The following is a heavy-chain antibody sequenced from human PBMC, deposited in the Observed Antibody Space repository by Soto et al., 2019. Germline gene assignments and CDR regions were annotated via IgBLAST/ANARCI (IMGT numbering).Heavy chain of an antibody. J-gene: IGHJ4*02. Sequence: EVPLLESGGGLVQPGGSLRLSCAASGFTCSSYAMSWGRQAPGKGLEWVSAISGSGGSTYYADSVKGRFTISRDNSKNPLYLQMTSLRAEDTAVYYCAYSIAACDYWGQGTLVTVSS. D-gene: IGHD6-13*01. CDR1: GFTCSSYA. CDR2: ISGSGGST. V-gene: IGHV3-23*01. CDR3: AYSIAACDY.